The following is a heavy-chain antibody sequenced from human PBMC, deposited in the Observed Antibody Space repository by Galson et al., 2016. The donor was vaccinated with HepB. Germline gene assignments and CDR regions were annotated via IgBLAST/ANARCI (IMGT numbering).Heavy chain of an antibody. CDR3: VGDVNYKIDY. CDR2: ISHDGTYT. CDR1: GFTFNDYV. J-gene: IGHJ4*02. Sequence: SLRLSCAASGFTFNDYVMHWVRQAPGKGLVWVSRISHDGTYTSYADSVKGRFTISRDNAKKILFLQMNTLGAEDTAVYYCVGDVNYKIDYWGQGTLVTVSS. D-gene: IGHD1-7*01. V-gene: IGHV3-74*01.